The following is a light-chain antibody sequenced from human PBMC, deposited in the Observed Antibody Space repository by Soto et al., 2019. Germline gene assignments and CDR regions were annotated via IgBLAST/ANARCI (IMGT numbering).Light chain of an antibody. CDR2: KAS. V-gene: IGKV1-5*03. CDR3: LQAINYTWT. Sequence: IQMTQCPSTRSASVGDRGTITCRASQSISSWLAWYQQKPGKAPKLLIYKASSLESGVPSRFSGSGSGTDGTLAISSLQTEDAATYYCLQAINYTWTFGQGTKVDIK. CDR1: QSISSW. J-gene: IGKJ1*01.